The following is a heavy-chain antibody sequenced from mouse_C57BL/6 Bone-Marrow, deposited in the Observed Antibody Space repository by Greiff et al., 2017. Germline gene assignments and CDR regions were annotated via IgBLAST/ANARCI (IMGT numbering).Heavy chain of an antibody. CDR2: FYPGGGSI. J-gene: IGHJ3*01. CDR3: ASREEIFLVYAY. CDR1: GYTFTEYS. Sequence: QVQLQQSGAELVKPGASVKLSCKASGYTFTEYSIRWVKQRPGQGLEWIGWFYPGGGSIKYNEKFKDKATLTADKSSSTVYMELSRLTSEDSAVYVCASREEIFLVYAYWGQGTLVTVSA. V-gene: IGHV1-62-2*01.